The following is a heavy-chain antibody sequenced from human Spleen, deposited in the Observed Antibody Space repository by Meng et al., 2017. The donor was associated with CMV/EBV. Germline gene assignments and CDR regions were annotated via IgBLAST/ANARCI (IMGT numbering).Heavy chain of an antibody. D-gene: IGHD6-13*01. V-gene: IGHV3-30*04. Sequence: GESLKISFAASGFTFSSYAMHWVRQAPGKGLEWVTAISSDGSNKYYADSVKGRFPISRDNSKNTLYLQMNSPRPEDTAVYYCARQAAPATFFDYWGQGTLVTVSS. CDR3: ARQAAPATFFDY. CDR1: GFTFSSYA. CDR2: ISSDGSNK. J-gene: IGHJ4*02.